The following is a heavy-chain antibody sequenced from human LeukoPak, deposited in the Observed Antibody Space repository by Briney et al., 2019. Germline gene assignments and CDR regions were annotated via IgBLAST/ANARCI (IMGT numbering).Heavy chain of an antibody. Sequence: ASVKVSCKASGYTFTGYYIHWVRQAPGQGLEWLGWITPNSGGGTQYAPQFQGRVTMTRDTSISTAYLDLSSLRSDDTAVYYCARGYSCGYLEYWGPGTLVTVSS. D-gene: IGHD5-18*01. V-gene: IGHV1-2*02. CDR2: ITPNSGGGT. J-gene: IGHJ4*02. CDR3: ARGYSCGYLEY. CDR1: GYTFTGYY.